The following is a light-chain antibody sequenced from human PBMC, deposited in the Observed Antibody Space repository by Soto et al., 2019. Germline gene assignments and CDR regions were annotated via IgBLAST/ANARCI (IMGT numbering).Light chain of an antibody. CDR1: QSTSTY. CDR3: QQTYSPRRT. CDR2: AAS. J-gene: IGKJ4*02. Sequence: EMDPLPSSLSASVRHIVTVVCGASQSTSTYLTWYQQKPGKAPNLLIYAASSLQSGVPSRFSGSASGTDFSLTISSLQPEDFATYYCQQTYSPRRTFGGGTKVDIK. V-gene: IGKV1-39*01.